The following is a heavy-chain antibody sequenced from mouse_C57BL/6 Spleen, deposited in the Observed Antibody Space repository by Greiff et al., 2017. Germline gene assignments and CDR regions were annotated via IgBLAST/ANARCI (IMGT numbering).Heavy chain of an antibody. J-gene: IGHJ4*01. Sequence: EVQLQQSGPELVKPGASVKMSCKASGYTFTDYNMHWVKQSHGKSLEWIGYINPNNGTTSYNQKFKGKATLTVDQSSSTAYMQLNSLTSEDSAVXYCARDYYSNPYAMDYWGQGTSVTVSS. CDR3: ARDYYSNPYAMDY. D-gene: IGHD2-5*01. CDR2: INPNNGTT. V-gene: IGHV1-39*01. CDR1: GYTFTDYN.